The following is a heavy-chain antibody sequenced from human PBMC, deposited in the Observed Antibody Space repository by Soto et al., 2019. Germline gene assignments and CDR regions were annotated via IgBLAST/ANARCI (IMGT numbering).Heavy chain of an antibody. Sequence: GGSLRLSCAASGFTFSSYSMNLVRQAPGKGLEWVSSISSSSSYIYYADSVKGRFTISRDNAKNSLYLQMNSLRAEDTAVYYCARDTDCSSTSCYVPFDYWGQGTLVTVSS. V-gene: IGHV3-21*01. CDR1: GFTFSSYS. D-gene: IGHD2-2*01. CDR2: ISSSSSYI. J-gene: IGHJ4*02. CDR3: ARDTDCSSTSCYVPFDY.